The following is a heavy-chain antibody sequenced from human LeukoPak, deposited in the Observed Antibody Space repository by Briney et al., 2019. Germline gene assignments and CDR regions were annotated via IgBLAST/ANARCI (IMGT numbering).Heavy chain of an antibody. Sequence: SETLSPTCAVYGGSFSGYYWSWIRQPPGKGLEWIGEINHSGSTNYNPSLKSRVTISVDTSKNQFSLKLSSVTAADTAVYYCATVSTYYYYYYMDVWGKGTTVTISS. CDR1: GGSFSGYY. CDR2: INHSGST. CDR3: ATVSTYYYYYYMDV. D-gene: IGHD2-8*01. J-gene: IGHJ6*03. V-gene: IGHV4-34*01.